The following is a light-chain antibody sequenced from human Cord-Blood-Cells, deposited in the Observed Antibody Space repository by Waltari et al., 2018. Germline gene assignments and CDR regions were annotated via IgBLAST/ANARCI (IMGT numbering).Light chain of an antibody. CDR3: SSYTRSSTLV. Sequence: QSALTQPASVSGSPGQSITISCTGTSSDVGGYNYVSWYQQHPGKAPKLMIYDVSKRPSGVSNRFSGSKSGNTASLTISGLQAEDAADYYCSSYTRSSTLVFGGGTKLTVL. CDR1: SSDVGGYNY. J-gene: IGLJ3*02. CDR2: DVS. V-gene: IGLV2-14*01.